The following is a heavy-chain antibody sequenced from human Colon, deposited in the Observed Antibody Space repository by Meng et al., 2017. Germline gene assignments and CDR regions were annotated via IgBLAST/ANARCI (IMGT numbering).Heavy chain of an antibody. J-gene: IGHJ4*02. CDR2: ISPSSTYV. D-gene: IGHD4-17*01. CDR1: GFTFRDHS. Sequence: GGSLRLSCTASGFTFRDHSIDWVRQTPGKGLEWVSSISPSSTYVYYADSVKGRFTISRDNAKNSVFLQMNSLGAEDSAVYYCARQDDYGDYKIDFWGQGTLVTVSS. CDR3: ARQDDYGDYKIDF. V-gene: IGHV3-21*01.